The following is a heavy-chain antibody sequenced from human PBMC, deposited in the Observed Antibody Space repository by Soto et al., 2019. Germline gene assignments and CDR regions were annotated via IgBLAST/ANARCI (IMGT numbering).Heavy chain of an antibody. J-gene: IGHJ3*01. D-gene: IGHD1-26*01. CDR2: IHPSGQPI. V-gene: IGHV3-48*03. Sequence: EVQLVESGGGLVQPGGSLRLSCAVSGFTFSSSEMYWVRQAPGKGLEWISYIHPSGQPIFYADSVKGRFTISRDNANNSLVRQRNSLRAEDTAVYYCARRASRWGQGTMVTVSS. CDR3: ARRASR. CDR1: GFTFSSSE.